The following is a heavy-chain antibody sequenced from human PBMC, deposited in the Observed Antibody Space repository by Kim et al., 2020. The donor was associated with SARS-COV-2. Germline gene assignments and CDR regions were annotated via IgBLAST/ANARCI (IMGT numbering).Heavy chain of an antibody. D-gene: IGHD2-2*01. CDR3: ARGGYCSSTSCPSGWYFDL. J-gene: IGHJ2*01. V-gene: IGHV3-53*01. Sequence: GRFTISRDNYKNTLYLQMSSLRAEDTAVYYCARGGYCSSTSCPSGWYFDLWGRGTLVTVSS.